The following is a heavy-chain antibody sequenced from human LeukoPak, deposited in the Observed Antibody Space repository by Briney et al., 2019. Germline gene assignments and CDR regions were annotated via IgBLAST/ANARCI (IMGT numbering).Heavy chain of an antibody. Sequence: GGSLRLSCAASGFTFDDYAMHWVRQAPGKGLEWVSGISWNSGSIGYADSVKGRFTISRDNAKNSLYLQMNSLRAEDMALYYCAKDRGPYIRSPQCDYWGQGTLVTVSS. CDR3: AKDRGPYIRSPQCDY. V-gene: IGHV3-9*03. J-gene: IGHJ4*02. D-gene: IGHD2-2*02. CDR2: ISWNSGSI. CDR1: GFTFDDYA.